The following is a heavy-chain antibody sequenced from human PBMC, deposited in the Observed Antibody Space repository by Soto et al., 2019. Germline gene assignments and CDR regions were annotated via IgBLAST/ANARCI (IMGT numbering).Heavy chain of an antibody. CDR1: GGTFSSYA. V-gene: IGHV1-69*01. J-gene: IGHJ4*02. CDR2: IIPIFGTA. Sequence: QVQLVQSGAEVKKPGSSVKVSCKASGGTFSSYAISWVRQAPGQGLEWMGGIIPIFGTANYAQKFQGRVTITADESTSTAYMELSSLRSEDTAVYYSARGLYYYDSSGYYHFDYWGQGTLVTVSS. D-gene: IGHD3-22*01. CDR3: ARGLYYYDSSGYYHFDY.